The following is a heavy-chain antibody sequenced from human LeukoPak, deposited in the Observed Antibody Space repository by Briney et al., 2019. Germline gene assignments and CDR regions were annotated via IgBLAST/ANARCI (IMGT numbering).Heavy chain of an antibody. CDR3: ARASQDYDFWNGYYTGPGSYFDY. CDR1: GGSISSGGYY. CDR2: IYYSGST. Sequence: SQTLSLTCTVSGGSISSGGYYWSWIRQHPGKGLEWIGYIYYSGSTYYNPSLKSRVTISVDTSKNQFSLKLSSVTAADTAVYYCARASQDYDFWNGYYTGPGSYFDYWGQGTLVTVSS. D-gene: IGHD3-3*01. J-gene: IGHJ4*02. V-gene: IGHV4-31*03.